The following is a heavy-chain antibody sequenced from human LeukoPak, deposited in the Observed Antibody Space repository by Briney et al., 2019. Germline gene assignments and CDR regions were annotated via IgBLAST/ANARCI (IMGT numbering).Heavy chain of an antibody. CDR1: GFTFDDYA. CDR3: ARDHCSSTSCYYFDY. CDR2: ISWNSGSI. V-gene: IGHV3-9*01. J-gene: IGHJ4*02. Sequence: GGSLRLSCAASGFTFDDYAMHWVRQAPGKGLEWVSGISWNSGSIGYADSVKGRFTISRDNAKNSLYLQMNSLRAEDTAVYYCARDHCSSTSCYYFDYWGQGTLITVSS. D-gene: IGHD2-2*01.